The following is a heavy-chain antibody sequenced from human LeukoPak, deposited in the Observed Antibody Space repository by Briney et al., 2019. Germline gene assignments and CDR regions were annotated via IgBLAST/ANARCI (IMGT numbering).Heavy chain of an antibody. D-gene: IGHD3-3*01. Sequence: ASVKVSCKASGYTFTSYDINWVRQATGQGLEWMGWMSPNSGNTGYAQKFQGRVTITRNTSISTAYMELSSLRSEDTAVYYCARGGVAVTYYDFWSGYNDAFDIWGQGTMATVSS. CDR1: GYTFTSYD. CDR3: ARGGVAVTYYDFWSGYNDAFDI. V-gene: IGHV1-8*03. CDR2: MSPNSGNT. J-gene: IGHJ3*02.